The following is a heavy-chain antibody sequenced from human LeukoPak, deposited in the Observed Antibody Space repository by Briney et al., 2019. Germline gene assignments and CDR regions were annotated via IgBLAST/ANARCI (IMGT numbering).Heavy chain of an antibody. D-gene: IGHD1-26*01. V-gene: IGHV3-7*01. CDR2: IKGDESAR. Sequence: PGGSVRLSCAASGFTFRTYWMAWVRQAPGKGLEWVANIKGDESARHQADSVKGRFTISRDNAQNSVYLQMSSLRGEDTAVYYCARDVGGSLDYWGQGTLVTVSS. CDR1: GFTFRTYW. CDR3: ARDVGGSLDY. J-gene: IGHJ4*02.